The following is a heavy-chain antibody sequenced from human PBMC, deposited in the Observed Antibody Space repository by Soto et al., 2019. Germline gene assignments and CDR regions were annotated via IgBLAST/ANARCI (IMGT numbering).Heavy chain of an antibody. J-gene: IGHJ6*02. V-gene: IGHV3-21*01. CDR2: ISSSGTYI. Sequence: GGSLRLSCEASGFTFNDYSMDWVRQAPEKRLEWVSSISSSGTYIYYADSVKGRFAISRDNANNVMYLQMDTLRAEDTAVYYCVRAGHVFDVHYYGMDLWGQGTTVTVSS. D-gene: IGHD3-10*01. CDR1: GFTFNDYS. CDR3: VRAGHVFDVHYYGMDL.